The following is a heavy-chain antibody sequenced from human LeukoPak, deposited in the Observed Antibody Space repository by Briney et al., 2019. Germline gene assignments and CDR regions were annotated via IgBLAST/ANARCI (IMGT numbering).Heavy chain of an antibody. CDR3: ARFGGTTVTTGYYFDY. D-gene: IGHD4-17*01. CDR2: IYHSGST. CDR1: GGSISSGGYS. Sequence: TTSQTLSLTCAASGGSISSGGYSGSWIRQPPGKGLEWIGYIYHSGSTYYNPSLKSRVTISVDRSKNQFSLKLSSVTAADTAVYYCARFGGTTVTTGYYFDYWGQGTLVTVSS. V-gene: IGHV4-30-2*01. J-gene: IGHJ4*02.